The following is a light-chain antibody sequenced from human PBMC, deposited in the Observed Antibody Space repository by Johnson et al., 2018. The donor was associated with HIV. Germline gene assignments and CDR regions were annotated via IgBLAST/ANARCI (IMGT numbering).Light chain of an antibody. CDR2: DNY. J-gene: IGLJ1*01. CDR1: TSNIGNND. CDR3: GTWDSSLSAEV. Sequence: QSVLTQPPSVSAAPGQKVTFSCSGSTSNIGNNDVSWYRHLPGTAPKLLIYDNYKRPSGIPDRFSGSKSGTSATLGITGLQTGDEADYYCGTWDSSLSAEVFGTGTKVTVL. V-gene: IGLV1-51*01.